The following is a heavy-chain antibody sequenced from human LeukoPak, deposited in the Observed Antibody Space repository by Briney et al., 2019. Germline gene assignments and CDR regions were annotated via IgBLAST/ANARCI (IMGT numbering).Heavy chain of an antibody. V-gene: IGHV5-51*01. Sequence: GESLKISCKGSGYSFTSYWIGWVRQLPGKGLEWMVIIYPGDSDTRYSPSFQGQVTISADKSISTAYLQWSSLKASDTAMYYCATHSWDTAMGIFDYWGQGTLVTVSS. CDR2: IYPGDSDT. J-gene: IGHJ4*02. CDR1: GYSFTSYW. D-gene: IGHD5-18*01. CDR3: ATHSWDTAMGIFDY.